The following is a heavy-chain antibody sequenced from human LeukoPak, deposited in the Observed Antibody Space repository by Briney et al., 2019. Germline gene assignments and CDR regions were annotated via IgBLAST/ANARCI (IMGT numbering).Heavy chain of an antibody. CDR1: GYSISSGYY. CDR3: ARFAGAAAGNY. Sequence: SETLSLTCTVSGYSISSGYYWGWIRQPPGKGLEWIGSIYYSGSTYYNPSLKSRVTISVDTSKNQFSLKLSSVTAADTAVYYCARFAGAAAGNYWGQGTLVTVSS. V-gene: IGHV4-38-2*02. J-gene: IGHJ4*02. CDR2: IYYSGST. D-gene: IGHD6-13*01.